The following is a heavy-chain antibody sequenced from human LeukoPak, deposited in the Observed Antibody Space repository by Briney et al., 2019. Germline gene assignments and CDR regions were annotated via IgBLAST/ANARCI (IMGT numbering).Heavy chain of an antibody. J-gene: IGHJ4*02. CDR3: ARVFWFGESYYFEY. CDR1: GFTFSTYW. Sequence: PGGSLRLSCAASGFTFSTYWMMWVRQAPGKGREWWANIKQDGREKYRVDSGKGRLTSSRDNARNSLYLQMNSLRAEDTAVYYCARVFWFGESYYFEYWGQGTLVTVSS. D-gene: IGHD3-10*01. CDR2: IKQDGREK. V-gene: IGHV3-7*05.